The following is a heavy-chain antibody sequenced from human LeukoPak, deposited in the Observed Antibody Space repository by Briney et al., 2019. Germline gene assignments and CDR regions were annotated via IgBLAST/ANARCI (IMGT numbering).Heavy chain of an antibody. D-gene: IGHD3-9*01. V-gene: IGHV4-34*01. Sequence: SETLSLTCTVSGGSISSYYWSWIRQPPGKGLEWIGEINHSGSTNYNPSLKSRVTISVDTSKNQFSLKLSSVTAADTAVYYCARLTGGYYDILTGYYRVVLNYFDYWGQGTLVTVSS. J-gene: IGHJ4*02. CDR1: GGSISSYY. CDR2: INHSGST. CDR3: ARLTGGYYDILTGYYRVVLNYFDY.